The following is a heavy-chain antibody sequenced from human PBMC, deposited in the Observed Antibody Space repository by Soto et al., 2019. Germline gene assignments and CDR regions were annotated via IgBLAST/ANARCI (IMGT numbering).Heavy chain of an antibody. V-gene: IGHV1-8*01. Sequence: ASVKVSCKASGYTFTSYDINWVRQATGQGLEWMGWMNPNSGNTGYAQKSQGRVTMTRNTSISTAYMELSSLRSEDTAVYYCARGQSPVLRFLEWFPMDVWGQGTTVTVYS. CDR3: ARGQSPVLRFLEWFPMDV. CDR2: MNPNSGNT. CDR1: GYTFTSYD. J-gene: IGHJ6*02. D-gene: IGHD3-3*01.